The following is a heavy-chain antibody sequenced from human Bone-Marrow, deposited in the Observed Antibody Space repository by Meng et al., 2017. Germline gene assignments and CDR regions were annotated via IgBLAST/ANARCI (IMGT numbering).Heavy chain of an antibody. CDR3: AKDMSAAGERRKDYGMDV. CDR2: ISWNSGSI. V-gene: IGHV3-9*01. CDR1: GFTFDDYA. Sequence: GGSLRLSCAASGFTFDDYAMHWVRQAPGKGLEWVSGISWNSGSIGYADSVKGRFTISRDNAKNSLYLQMNSLRAEDTALYYCAKDMSAAGERRKDYGMDVWGQGTTVTVSS. D-gene: IGHD6-13*01. J-gene: IGHJ6*02.